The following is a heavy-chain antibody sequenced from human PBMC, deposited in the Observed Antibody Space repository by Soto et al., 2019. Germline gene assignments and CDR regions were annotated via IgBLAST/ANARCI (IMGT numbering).Heavy chain of an antibody. J-gene: IGHJ3*02. CDR3: ARDGGGGKNWNDAFDI. D-gene: IGHD1-1*01. Sequence: QVQLVQSGAEVKKPGSSVKVSCKASGGTFSSYAISWVRQAPGQGLEWMGGIIPIFGTANYAQKFQGRVTITADESTSTAYMELSGLRSEDTAVYYWARDGGGGKNWNDAFDIWGQGTMVTVSS. CDR1: GGTFSSYA. V-gene: IGHV1-69*01. CDR2: IIPIFGTA.